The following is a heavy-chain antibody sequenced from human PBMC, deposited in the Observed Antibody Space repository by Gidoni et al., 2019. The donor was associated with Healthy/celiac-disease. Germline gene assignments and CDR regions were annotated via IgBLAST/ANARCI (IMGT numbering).Heavy chain of an antibody. J-gene: IGHJ5*02. CDR3: TREGPQAARIGLLWFDP. V-gene: IGHV3-49*03. D-gene: IGHD6-6*01. CDR2: IRSKAYGGTT. CDR1: GFTFGGYA. Sequence: EVQLVESGGGLVQPGRSLRLSCTASGFTFGGYAMRWFRQAPGKGLEWVGFIRSKAYGGTTEYAASVKGRFTISRDDSKSIAYLQMNSLKTEDTAVYYCTREGPQAARIGLLWFDPWGQGTLVTVSS.